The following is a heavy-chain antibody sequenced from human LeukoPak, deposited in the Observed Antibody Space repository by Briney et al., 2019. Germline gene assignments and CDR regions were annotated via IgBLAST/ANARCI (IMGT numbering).Heavy chain of an antibody. D-gene: IGHD1-7*01. CDR1: GGSFSGYY. CDR2: INHSGST. J-gene: IGHJ6*02. V-gene: IGHV4-34*01. CDR3: ARGLAGTTYYYGMDV. Sequence: PSETLSLTCAVYGGSFSGYYWSWIRQPPGKGLEWIGEINHSGSTNYNPSLKSRATISVDTSKNQFSLKLSSVTAADTAVYYCARGLAGTTYYYGMDVRGQGTTVTVSS.